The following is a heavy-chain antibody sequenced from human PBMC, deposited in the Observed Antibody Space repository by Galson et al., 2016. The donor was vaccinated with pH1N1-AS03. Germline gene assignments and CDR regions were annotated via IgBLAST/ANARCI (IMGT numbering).Heavy chain of an antibody. V-gene: IGHV5-51*03. CDR2: IYPGDSDS. CDR1: GFRLSNHW. J-gene: IGHJ4*02. D-gene: IGHD6-19*01. CDR3: AKLAVAGRWLLDD. Sequence: QSGAEVKKPGESLKISCEGSGFRLSNHWIGWVRQMPGKGLEWMGIIYPGDSDSRYSPSFQGHVTISADKSINTAYLQWTSLQASDTSMYYCAKLAVAGRWLLDDGGQGALVTVS.